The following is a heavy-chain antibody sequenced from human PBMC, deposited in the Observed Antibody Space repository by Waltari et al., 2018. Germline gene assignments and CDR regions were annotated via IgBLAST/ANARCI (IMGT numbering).Heavy chain of an antibody. J-gene: IGHJ4*02. CDR3: AKAYGSGSYSD. Sequence: EVQLLESGGGLVQPGGSLRLSCAASGFTFSPHGMSWVRQAPGKGLEWVSGISGSGGSTYYADSVKGRFTISRDNSKNTLYVQMNSLRGEDTAVYYCAKAYGSGSYSDWGQGTLVTVSS. CDR2: ISGSGGST. V-gene: IGHV3-23*01. CDR1: GFTFSPHG. D-gene: IGHD3-10*01.